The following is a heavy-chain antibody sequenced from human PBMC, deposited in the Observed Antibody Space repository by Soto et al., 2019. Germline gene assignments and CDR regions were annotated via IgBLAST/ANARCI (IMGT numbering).Heavy chain of an antibody. D-gene: IGHD2-2*01. V-gene: IGHV3-11*06. Sequence: GGSLRLSCAASGFSFSDYYMTWIRQAPGKGLEWLSYITTSSTYTKYADSVKGRFTISRDNAKNSLFLQMNSLRAEDTAIYYCARMAGGVIPVANFDHWGQGTLVTVSS. CDR1: GFSFSDYY. CDR2: ITTSSTYT. CDR3: ARMAGGVIPVANFDH. J-gene: IGHJ4*02.